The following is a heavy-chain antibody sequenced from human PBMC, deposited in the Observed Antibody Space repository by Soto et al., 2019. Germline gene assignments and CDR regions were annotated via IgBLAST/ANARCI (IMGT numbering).Heavy chain of an antibody. CDR3: ARCDFGDYVPTLAP. CDR2: IRVYNGHT. Sequence: QVHLMQSGAEVKSPGASVRVSCKASGYTFSSYGVRWVRQAPGQGVEFMGWIRVYNGHTNYAQRIQGRVTMTTDTSTSTAYMELRSLRSADTAVYFCARCDFGDYVPTLAPWGQGTLVTVPA. J-gene: IGHJ5*02. D-gene: IGHD4-17*01. V-gene: IGHV1-18*01. CDR1: GYTFSSYG.